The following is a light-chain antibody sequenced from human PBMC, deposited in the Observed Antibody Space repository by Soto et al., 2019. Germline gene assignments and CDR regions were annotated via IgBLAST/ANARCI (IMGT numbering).Light chain of an antibody. CDR1: SSDVGAYNY. J-gene: IGLJ1*01. CDR2: DVS. Sequence: QSALTQPASVSGSPGQSIAISCTGTSSDVGAYNYVSWYQQHPGKAPKLMIYDVSHRPSGVSDRFSGSKSANTASLTISGLQAEDEADYYCIAYTSSTTLYAFGTGTKVTVL. V-gene: IGLV2-14*03. CDR3: IAYTSSTTLYA.